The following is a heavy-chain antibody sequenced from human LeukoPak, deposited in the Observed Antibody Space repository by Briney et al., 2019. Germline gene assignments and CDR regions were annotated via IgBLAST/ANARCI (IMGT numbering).Heavy chain of an antibody. V-gene: IGHV3-48*03. J-gene: IGHJ4*02. CDR1: GFTFSSYE. Sequence: GGSLRLSCAASGFTFSSYEMNWVRQAPGKGLERVSYISSSGSTIYYADSVKGRFTISRDNAKNSLYLQMNSLRAEDTAVYYCARDQRIAAAGTIVDYWGQGTLVTVSS. CDR2: ISSSGSTI. CDR3: ARDQRIAAAGTIVDY. D-gene: IGHD6-13*01.